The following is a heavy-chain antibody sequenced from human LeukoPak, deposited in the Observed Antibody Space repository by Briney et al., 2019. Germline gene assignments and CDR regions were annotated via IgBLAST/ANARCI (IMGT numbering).Heavy chain of an antibody. CDR1: GYTFTGFY. CDR2: INPNSADT. CDR3: ARWDGYSSSPDY. J-gene: IGHJ4*02. D-gene: IGHD6-13*01. V-gene: IGHV1-2*02. Sequence: ASVKVSCKASGYTFTGFYMHWVRQAPGQGLEWMGWINPNSADTDYAQKFLGRVTMTRDMSISTIYMELTRLRSDDTALYYCARWDGYSSSPDYWGQGTLVTVSS.